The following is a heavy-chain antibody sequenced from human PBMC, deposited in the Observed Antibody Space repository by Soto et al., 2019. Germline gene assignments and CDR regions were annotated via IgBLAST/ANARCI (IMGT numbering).Heavy chain of an antibody. CDR2: MNPNSGNT. CDR3: ARDRQWLVHDWFDP. V-gene: IGHV1-8*01. D-gene: IGHD6-19*01. J-gene: IGHJ5*02. CDR1: GYTFTSYV. Sequence: QVQLVQSGAEVKKPGASVQVSCKASGYTFTSYVINWVRQATGQGLEWMGWMNPNSGNTGYAQKFQGRVTMTRNTSISTAYMELSSLRSEDTAVYYCARDRQWLVHDWFDPWGQGTLVTVSS.